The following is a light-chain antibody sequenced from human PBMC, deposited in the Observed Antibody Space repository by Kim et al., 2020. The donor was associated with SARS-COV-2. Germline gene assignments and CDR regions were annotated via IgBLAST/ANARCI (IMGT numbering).Light chain of an antibody. V-gene: IGLV5-45*01. CDR2: YKSDSRN. CDR3: MIWNNSAVV. J-gene: IGLJ2*01. CDR1: SDNNLDSQK. Sequence: LHCTLNSDNNLDSQKIYWKQQKPGSPPQFILRYKSDSRNQQGSGVPSRCSESKDGSANAGILVISGLPSEDEADYYCMIWNNSAVVFGGGTQLTVL.